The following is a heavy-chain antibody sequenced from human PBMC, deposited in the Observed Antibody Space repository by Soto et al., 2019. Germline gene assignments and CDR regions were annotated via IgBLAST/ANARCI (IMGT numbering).Heavy chain of an antibody. V-gene: IGHV3-9*01. J-gene: IGHJ4*02. CDR1: GFTFDEFA. Sequence: EVQLVESGGGLVQPGRSLRLSCVGSGFTFDEFAIHWVRQAPGKGLEWVSGISWDSGSINYADSVRGRFTISRDNAKKSRYLHMTSLGSEDTAFYYCAKIVTRHSLVPVFDQWGQGALVTVSS. D-gene: IGHD2-21*01. CDR3: AKIVTRHSLVPVFDQ. CDR2: ISWDSGSI.